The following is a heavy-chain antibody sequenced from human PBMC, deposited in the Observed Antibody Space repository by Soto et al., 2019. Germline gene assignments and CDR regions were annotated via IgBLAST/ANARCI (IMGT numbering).Heavy chain of an antibody. CDR1: GGTFSSYA. D-gene: IGHD1-26*01. J-gene: IGHJ6*02. Sequence: SVKVSCKASGGTFSSYAISWVRQAPGQGLEWMGGIIPIFGTANYAHKFQGRVTITADKSTSTAYMELSSLRSEDTAVYYCARVGATNLYYYYYGMDVWGQGTTVTVSS. CDR3: ARVGATNLYYYYYGMDV. V-gene: IGHV1-69*06. CDR2: IIPIFGTA.